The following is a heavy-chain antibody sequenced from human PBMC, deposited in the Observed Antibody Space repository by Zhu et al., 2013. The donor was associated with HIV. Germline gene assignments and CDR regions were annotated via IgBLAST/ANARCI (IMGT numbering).Heavy chain of an antibody. CDR2: ISAYSGNT. J-gene: IGHJ6*03. D-gene: IGHD3-16*01. CDR3: ARDMAPVGGYRYYYMDV. Sequence: QVQLVQSGAEVKKAGASVKVSCKASGYTFTRYGISWVRQAPGQRLEWMGWISAYSGNTNYARKLQDRITMTTDTVTNTAYMELRSLRSDDTAIYYCARDMAPVGGYRYYYMDVWGNGTTVTVSS. CDR1: GYTFTRYG. V-gene: IGHV1-18*01.